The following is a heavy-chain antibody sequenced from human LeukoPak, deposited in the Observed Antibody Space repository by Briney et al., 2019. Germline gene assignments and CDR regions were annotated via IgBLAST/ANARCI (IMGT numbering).Heavy chain of an antibody. CDR1: GFTFSSYA. CDR2: ISGSGGST. V-gene: IGHV3-23*01. J-gene: IGHJ5*02. CDR3: AKGLQGYSSSWFDP. Sequence: GGSLRLSCAASGFTFSSYAMSWVRQAPGKGLGWVSGISGSGGSTYYADSVKGRFTISRDNSKNTLYLQMNSLRAEDTAVYYCAKGLQGYSSSWFDPWGQGTLVTVSS. D-gene: IGHD4-11*01.